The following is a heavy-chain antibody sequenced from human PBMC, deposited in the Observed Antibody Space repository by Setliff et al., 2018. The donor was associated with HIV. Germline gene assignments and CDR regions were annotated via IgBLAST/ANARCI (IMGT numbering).Heavy chain of an antibody. D-gene: IGHD3-9*01. J-gene: IGHJ4*02. CDR3: ARQTSRYITLSPPDY. V-gene: IGHV5-51*01. CDR1: GYYFPNSW. CDR2: IYPGDSDT. Sequence: PGESLKISCKGFGYYFPNSWIVWVRQMPGKGLEWMGVIYPGDSDTMYSPVFEGQVTISVDTSINTAYLQWNSLKASDSGIYYCARQTSRYITLSPPDYWGQGTLVTVSS.